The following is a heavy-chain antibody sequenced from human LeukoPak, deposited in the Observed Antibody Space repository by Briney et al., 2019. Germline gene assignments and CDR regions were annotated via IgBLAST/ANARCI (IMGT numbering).Heavy chain of an antibody. D-gene: IGHD1-26*01. J-gene: IGHJ6*03. CDR2: IKPNRDGT. CDR1: GYTFTGYY. V-gene: IGHV1-2*02. CDR3: ARDEVRRSYYGYYDYYYTDG. Sequence: ASVKVSCKASGYTFTGYYIHSVRHAPGQGVGWMGWIKPNRDGTNTAQKFQGGVTMTRETSISTAYMELSRMRSDDTAVYYCARDEVRRSYYGYYDYYYTDGCSKATSVT.